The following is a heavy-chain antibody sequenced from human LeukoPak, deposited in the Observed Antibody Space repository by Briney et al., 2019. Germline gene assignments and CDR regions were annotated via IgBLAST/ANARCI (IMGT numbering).Heavy chain of an antibody. V-gene: IGHV3-74*03. CDR3: TRGMGDY. Sequence: GGPLRLSCVTSGFAFGDFWMHWVRHTPGKGLVWVSRIDTDGKITTYADSVKGRFTISRDNAKNMLYLQMNSLRVEDTAVYYCTRGMGDYWGQGSLVTVSS. J-gene: IGHJ4*02. CDR1: GFAFGDFW. D-gene: IGHD3-10*01. CDR2: IDTDGKIT.